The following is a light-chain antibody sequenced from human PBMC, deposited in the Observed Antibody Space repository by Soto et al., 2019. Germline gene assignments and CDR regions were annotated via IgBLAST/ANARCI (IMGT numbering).Light chain of an antibody. V-gene: IGLV3-1*01. Sequence: SYELTQPPSVSVSSGQTASITCSGDKLGERYACWYQQKPGQSPVLVIFQDTKRPSGIPERFSGSNSGKTATLTISGTQPMDEADYYCQAWDSTTVVFGGGTKLTVL. J-gene: IGLJ2*01. CDR1: KLGERY. CDR3: QAWDSTTVV. CDR2: QDT.